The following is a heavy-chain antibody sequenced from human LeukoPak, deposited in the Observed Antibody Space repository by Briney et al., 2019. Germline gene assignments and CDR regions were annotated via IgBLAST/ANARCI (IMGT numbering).Heavy chain of an antibody. D-gene: IGHD6-13*01. CDR1: GGSISSYY. CDR3: ARAYSSSWYFNWFDP. V-gene: IGHV4-59*01. CDR2: IYYSGST. Sequence: PSETLSLTCTVSGGSISSYYWSWIRQPPGKGLEWIGYIYYSGSTNYNPSLKSRVTISVDTPKNQFSLKLSSVTAADTAVYYCARAYSSSWYFNWFDPWGQGTLVTVSS. J-gene: IGHJ5*02.